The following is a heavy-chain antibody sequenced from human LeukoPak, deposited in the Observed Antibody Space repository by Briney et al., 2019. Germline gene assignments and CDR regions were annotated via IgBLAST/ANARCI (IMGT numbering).Heavy chain of an antibody. V-gene: IGHV4-30-4*01. D-gene: IGHD5-18*01. CDR1: GGSISSGDYY. CDR2: IYYSGST. J-gene: IGHJ4*02. CDR3: ASFDGPGYSYGFDY. Sequence: PSETLSLTCTVSGGSISSGDYYRSWIRQPPGKGLEWIGYIYYSGSTYYNPSLKSRVTISVDTCKNQFSLKLSSVTAADTAVYYCASFDGPGYSYGFDYWGQGTLVTVSS.